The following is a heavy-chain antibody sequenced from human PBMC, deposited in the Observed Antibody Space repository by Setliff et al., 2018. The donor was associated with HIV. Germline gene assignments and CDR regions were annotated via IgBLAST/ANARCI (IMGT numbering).Heavy chain of an antibody. Sequence: SETLSLTCAVYGGSFTDFYWTFIRQSPGKGLEWIGEITHSGSTTYDPPLKSRITVSVDTSKNQFSLKLTSVTAADMGVYYCARGRKKTLAVSGTRYFDSWGQGTLVTVSS. CDR1: GGSFTDFY. CDR2: ITHSGST. V-gene: IGHV4-34*01. CDR3: ARGRKKTLAVSGTRYFDS. J-gene: IGHJ4*02. D-gene: IGHD6-19*01.